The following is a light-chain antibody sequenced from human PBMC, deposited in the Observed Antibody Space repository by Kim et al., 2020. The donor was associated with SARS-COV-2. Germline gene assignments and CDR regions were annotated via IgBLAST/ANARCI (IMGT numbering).Light chain of an antibody. J-gene: IGLJ2*01. Sequence: GQRVPIFCSGSSSNIGSNTVTWYQQLPGTAPKLLIYSNNQRPSGVPDRFSGSKSGTSASLAISGLQSEDEADYYCAAWDDSLNGPVFGGGTQLTVL. V-gene: IGLV1-44*01. CDR1: SSNIGSNT. CDR2: SNN. CDR3: AAWDDSLNGPV.